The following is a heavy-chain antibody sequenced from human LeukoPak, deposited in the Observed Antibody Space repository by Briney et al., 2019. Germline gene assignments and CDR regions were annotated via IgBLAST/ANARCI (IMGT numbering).Heavy chain of an antibody. CDR3: ARWSYGYYYGMDV. V-gene: IGHV4-59*11. D-gene: IGHD1-26*01. Sequence: GSLRLSCAASGFTFSSHTMNWIRQPPGKGLEWIGYIYYSGSTKYNPSLKSRVTISVDTSKNQASLKLSSMTAADTAVYYCARWSYGYYYGMDVWGQGTTVTVSS. CDR2: IYYSGST. CDR1: GFTFSSHT. J-gene: IGHJ6*02.